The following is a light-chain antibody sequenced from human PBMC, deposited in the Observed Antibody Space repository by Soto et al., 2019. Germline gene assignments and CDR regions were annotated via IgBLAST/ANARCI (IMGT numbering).Light chain of an antibody. V-gene: IGKV1-5*01. J-gene: IGKJ4*01. CDR3: QQYDTYST. Sequence: DIQMTQSPSTLSASVGDRVTITCRASQSVNGWLAWYQQKPGKAPKLLISEASSLDSGVPSRFSGGGSGTKYVLTISSLQPEDFATYYCQQYDTYSTFGGGTRVESK. CDR2: EAS. CDR1: QSVNGW.